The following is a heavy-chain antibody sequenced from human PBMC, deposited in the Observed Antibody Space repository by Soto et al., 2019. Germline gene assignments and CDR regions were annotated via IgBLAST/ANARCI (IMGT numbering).Heavy chain of an antibody. CDR2: IYYTGST. J-gene: IGHJ3*02. CDR1: GGSISSSSYY. CDR3: VRAYYYDSSGYFRPADAFDI. Sequence: SETLSLTCTVSGGSISSSSYYWGWIRQPPGKGLEWIGSIYYTGSTYYSPSLKGRVTISVDSSKNQFSLELSSVTAADTAVYHCVRAYYYDSSGYFRPADAFDIWGQGTRVTVSS. V-gene: IGHV4-39*02. D-gene: IGHD3-22*01.